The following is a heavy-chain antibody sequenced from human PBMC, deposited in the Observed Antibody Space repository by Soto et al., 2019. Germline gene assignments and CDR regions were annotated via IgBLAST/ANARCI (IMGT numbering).Heavy chain of an antibody. Sequence: PSETLSLTCTVSGGSISSSSYYWGWIRQPPGKGLEWIGSIYYSGSTYYNPSLKSRVTISVDTSKNQFSLKLSSVTAADTAVYYCATQRGEQLVRFFGYWGQVTLVTVSS. D-gene: IGHD6-6*01. CDR3: ATQRGEQLVRFFGY. CDR1: GGSISSSSYY. CDR2: IYYSGST. V-gene: IGHV4-39*01. J-gene: IGHJ4*02.